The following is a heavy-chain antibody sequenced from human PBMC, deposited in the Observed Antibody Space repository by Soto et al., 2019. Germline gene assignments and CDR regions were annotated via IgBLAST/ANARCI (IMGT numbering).Heavy chain of an antibody. CDR3: AREEGGGYDHRWFDP. Sequence: SETLSLTCTVSGGSISSGGYYWSWIRQHPGKVLEWIGYIYYSGSTYYNPSLKSRVTISVDTSKNQFSLKLSSVTAADTAVYYCAREEGGGYDHRWFDPWGQGTLVTVS. J-gene: IGHJ5*02. D-gene: IGHD5-12*01. CDR1: GGSISSGGYY. CDR2: IYYSGST. V-gene: IGHV4-31*03.